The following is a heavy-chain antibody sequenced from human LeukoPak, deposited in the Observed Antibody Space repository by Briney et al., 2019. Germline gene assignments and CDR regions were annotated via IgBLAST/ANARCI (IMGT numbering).Heavy chain of an antibody. Sequence: ASVKVSCKASGYTFISYTMNWVRQAPGQGLEWVGCINPGNGDTRYGPEFQGRVTISSDTSASTAYMELRILRSEDMAVYYCTLYNHWGQGTLVTVSS. CDR1: GYTFISYT. CDR2: INPGNGDT. CDR3: TLYNH. J-gene: IGHJ5*02. D-gene: IGHD2-2*02. V-gene: IGHV1-3*03.